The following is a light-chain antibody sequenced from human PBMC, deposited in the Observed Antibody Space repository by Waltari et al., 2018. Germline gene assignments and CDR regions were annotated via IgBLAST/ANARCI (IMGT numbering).Light chain of an antibody. Sequence: QSALTPPASVSGSPGQSITIPCTGTSRDVGGYDYVPWYQQHPGKVPKLMIYDVRKRPSGVSARFYGSKSGNTASLTISGIQAEDEADYYCSSFTTSSSVIFGGGTKLTVL. CDR3: SSFTTSSSVI. CDR1: SRDVGGYDY. J-gene: IGLJ2*01. V-gene: IGLV2-14*03. CDR2: DVR.